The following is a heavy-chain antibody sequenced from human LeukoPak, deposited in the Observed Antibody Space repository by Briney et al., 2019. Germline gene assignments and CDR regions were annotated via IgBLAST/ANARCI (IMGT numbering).Heavy chain of an antibody. D-gene: IGHD3-22*01. J-gene: IGHJ4*02. V-gene: IGHV1-2*02. CDR1: GYTFTGYY. Sequence: GASVKVSCKASGYTFTGYYMHWVRQAPGQGLEWMGWINTNSGGTNYAQKFQGRVTMTRDTSISTAYMELSRLRSDDTAVYYGARDPQWGDYYDSSGYQFDYWGQGTLVTVSS. CDR2: INTNSGGT. CDR3: ARDPQWGDYYDSSGYQFDY.